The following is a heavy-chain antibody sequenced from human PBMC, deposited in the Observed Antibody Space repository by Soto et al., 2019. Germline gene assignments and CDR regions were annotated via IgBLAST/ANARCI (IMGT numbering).Heavy chain of an antibody. Sequence: QVQLQESGPGLVKPSQPLSLTCTVSVGSISSGGYYWSWIRQHPGKGLAWIGYIYYSGSTYYNPPRKSRVTRSVDQSKNQFALKLSSVTASDTAVYYCARTSEGLGYYYMDVWGKGTTVPVSS. V-gene: IGHV4-31*03. CDR1: VGSISSGGYY. J-gene: IGHJ6*03. CDR2: IYYSGST. D-gene: IGHD3-16*01. CDR3: ARTSEGLGYYYMDV.